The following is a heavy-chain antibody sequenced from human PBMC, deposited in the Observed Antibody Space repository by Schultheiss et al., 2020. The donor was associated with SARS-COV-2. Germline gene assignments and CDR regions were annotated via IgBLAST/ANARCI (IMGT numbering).Heavy chain of an antibody. V-gene: IGHV4-31*03. J-gene: IGHJ6*02. CDR3: VRRQFYYYGMDV. CDR2: IYYSGRT. CDR1: GGSISSGGYH. D-gene: IGHD5-24*01. Sequence: SETLSLTCTVSGGSISSGGYHWSWIRQYPGKGLEWIGYIYYSGRTSYNPSLKRRVTISLDTSKNQFSLKLNSATAADTAVYYCVRRQFYYYGMDVWGQGTTVTVSS.